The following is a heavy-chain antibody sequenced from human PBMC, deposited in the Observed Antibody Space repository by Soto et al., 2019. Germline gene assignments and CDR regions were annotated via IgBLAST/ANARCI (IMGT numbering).Heavy chain of an antibody. CDR1: GASISNYY. V-gene: IGHV4-4*07. CDR2: IYASGTT. D-gene: IGHD1-1*01. Sequence: PSETLSLTCTVSGASISNYYWSWIRQPAGKGLECLGRIYASGTTTYNPSLRSRVTMSVDTSKNQFSLNLNSVTAADTAVYYCARESRSELGTVEYCGQGALATVSS. CDR3: ARESRSELGTVEY. J-gene: IGHJ4*02.